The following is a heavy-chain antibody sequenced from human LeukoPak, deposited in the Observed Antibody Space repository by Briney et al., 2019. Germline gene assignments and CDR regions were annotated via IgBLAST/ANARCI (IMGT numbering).Heavy chain of an antibody. D-gene: IGHD4-17*01. CDR2: ISAYNGNT. Sequence: ASVKVSCKASGYTFTSYGISWVRQAPGQGLEWMGWISAYNGNTNYAQKLQGRVTMTTDTSTSTAYMELRSLRSDDTAVYYCARAYPSSLYKGDYVHPYYLDYWGQGTLVTVSS. J-gene: IGHJ4*02. V-gene: IGHV1-18*04. CDR3: ARAYPSSLYKGDYVHPYYLDY. CDR1: GYTFTSYG.